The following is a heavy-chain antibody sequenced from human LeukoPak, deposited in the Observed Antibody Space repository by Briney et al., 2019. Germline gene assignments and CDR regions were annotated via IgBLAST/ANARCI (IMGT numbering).Heavy chain of an antibody. CDR1: GGSISSSNW. J-gene: IGHJ4*02. CDR2: IYHSGST. D-gene: IGHD1-26*01. CDR3: ARDPLVRYFDY. Sequence: SETLSLTCAVSGGSISSSNWWSWVRQPPGKGLEWIGEIYHSGSTNYNPSLKSRVTISVDTSKNQFSLKLSSVTAADTAVYYCARDPLVRYFDYWGQGTLVTVSS. V-gene: IGHV4-4*02.